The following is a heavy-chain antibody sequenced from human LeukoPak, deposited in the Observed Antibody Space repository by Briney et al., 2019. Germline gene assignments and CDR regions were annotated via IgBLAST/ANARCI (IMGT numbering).Heavy chain of an antibody. J-gene: IGHJ5*02. V-gene: IGHV1-8*01. Sequence: ASVKVSCKASGYTFTIYDINWVRQAPGQGLEWVGWMNPNSGNTGYAQTFQGRATMTRNTSISTAYMELSSLRSEDTAVYYCARRRRMRNWFDPWGQGTLVTVSS. CDR1: GYTFTIYD. D-gene: IGHD1-1*01. CDR2: MNPNSGNT. CDR3: ARRRRMRNWFDP.